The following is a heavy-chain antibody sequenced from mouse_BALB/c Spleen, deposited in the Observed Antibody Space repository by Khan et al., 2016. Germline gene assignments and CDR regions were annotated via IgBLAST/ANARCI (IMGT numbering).Heavy chain of an antibody. CDR2: IWRGGST. Sequence: GQRKKAGRGRGKREKRLSRKGTVEGVSLTRNGLPCFLHSPGKGLEWLGVIWRGGSTDYNAAFMSRLSITKDNSKSQVFFKMNSRQADDTAIYXCAKDGYAMDYWGQGTSVTVSS. V-gene: IGHV2-5*01. J-gene: IGHJ4*01. CDR3: AKDGYAMDY. CDR1: GVSLTRNG.